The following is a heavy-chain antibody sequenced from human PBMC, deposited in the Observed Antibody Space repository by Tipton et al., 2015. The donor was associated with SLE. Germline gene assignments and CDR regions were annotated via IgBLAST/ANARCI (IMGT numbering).Heavy chain of an antibody. V-gene: IGHV3-21*01. CDR2: MSGSGRQI. D-gene: IGHD6-13*01. J-gene: IGHJ6*02. Sequence: SLRLSCAGSGFNFRNFNMNWVRQAPGKGLEWVSSMSGSGRQIYYADSAKGRFTISRDNAKNSLYLQMNSLRAEDTAMYYCAKSYSSSWHSYGIDVWGQGTTVTVSS. CDR1: GFNFRNFN. CDR3: AKSYSSSWHSYGIDV.